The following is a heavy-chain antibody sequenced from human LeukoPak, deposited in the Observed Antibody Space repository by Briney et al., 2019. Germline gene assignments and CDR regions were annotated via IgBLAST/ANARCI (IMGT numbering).Heavy chain of an antibody. CDR2: ISYDGSNK. Sequence: PGRSLRLSCAASGFTFSSYAMHWVRQAPGKGLEWVAVISYDGSNKYYADSVKGRFTISRDNSKNTLYLQMNSLRAEDTAVYYCASLWSGYRFDPWGQGTLVTVSS. V-gene: IGHV3-30*04. CDR1: GFTFSSYA. J-gene: IGHJ5*02. CDR3: ASLWSGYRFDP. D-gene: IGHD3-3*01.